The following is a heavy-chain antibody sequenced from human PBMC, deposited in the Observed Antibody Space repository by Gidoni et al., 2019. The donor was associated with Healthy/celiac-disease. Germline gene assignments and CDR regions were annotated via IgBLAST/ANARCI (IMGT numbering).Heavy chain of an antibody. CDR3: ARAVLRFLEEESGTSWFDP. CDR2: IFSNDEK. Sequence: QVTLKESGPVLVIQTETITLTCTVSGLSRSKARMGVCWIRQPPGKALEWLAHIFSNDEKSYSTSLKSRLTISKDTSKSQVVLTMTNMDPVDTATYYCARAVLRFLEEESGTSWFDPWGQGTLVTVSS. V-gene: IGHV2-26*01. J-gene: IGHJ5*02. CDR1: GLSRSKARMG. D-gene: IGHD3-3*01.